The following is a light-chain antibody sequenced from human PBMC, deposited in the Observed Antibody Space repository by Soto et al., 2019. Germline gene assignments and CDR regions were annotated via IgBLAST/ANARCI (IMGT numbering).Light chain of an antibody. CDR1: QTVSTY. CDR2: SAS. J-gene: IGKJ4*01. CDR3: QQRDSWPLT. V-gene: IGKV3-11*01. Sequence: EIVLTQSPAILSLSTGERATLSCRTNQTVSTYLAWYQHKTGQAPRLLIYSASKRATGIPARFSGSGSGTDFTLTISSLEPEDFAFYYCQQRDSWPLTLGGGTKVDIK.